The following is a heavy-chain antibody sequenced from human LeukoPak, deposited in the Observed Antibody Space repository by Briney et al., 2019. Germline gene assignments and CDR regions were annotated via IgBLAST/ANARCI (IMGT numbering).Heavy chain of an antibody. CDR2: ISAYNGNT. V-gene: IGHV1-18*01. CDR1: GYTFTSYG. J-gene: IGHJ4*02. D-gene: IGHD3-22*01. Sequence: GASVKVSCKASGYTFTSYGISWVRQAPGQGLEWMGWISAYNGNTNYAQKLQGRVTMTTDTSTSTAYMELRSLRSDDTAVYYCARGRVDYYDSSGYIFDYWSQGTLVTVSS. CDR3: ARGRVDYYDSSGYIFDY.